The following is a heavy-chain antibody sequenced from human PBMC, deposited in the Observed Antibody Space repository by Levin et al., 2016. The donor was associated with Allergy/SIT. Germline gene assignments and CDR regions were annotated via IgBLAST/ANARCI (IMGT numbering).Heavy chain of an antibody. Sequence: GESLKISCVASGFTFSSYGIHWVRQAPGKGLEWVAVISYDGSNKYYADSVKGRFTISRDNSKNTLYLQMNSLRAEDTAVYYCARDRSPRYGGNGALDYWGQGTLVTVSS. CDR2: ISYDGSNK. D-gene: IGHD4-23*01. CDR1: GFTFSSYG. V-gene: IGHV3-30*03. J-gene: IGHJ4*02. CDR3: ARDRSPRYGGNGALDY.